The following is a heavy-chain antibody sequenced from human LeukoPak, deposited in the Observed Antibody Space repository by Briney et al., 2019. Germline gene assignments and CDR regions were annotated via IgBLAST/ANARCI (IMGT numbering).Heavy chain of an antibody. D-gene: IGHD1-20*01. CDR1: GYTFTGYY. J-gene: IGHJ4*02. CDR3: ARDRSRTRYNWNEVLPHYFDY. V-gene: IGHV1-2*02. Sequence: ASVKASCKASGYTFTGYYMHWVRQAPGQGLEWMGWINPNSGGTNYAQKFQGRVTMTRDTSISTAYMELSRLRSDDTAVYYCARDRSRTRYNWNEVLPHYFDYWGQGTLVTVSS. CDR2: INPNSGGT.